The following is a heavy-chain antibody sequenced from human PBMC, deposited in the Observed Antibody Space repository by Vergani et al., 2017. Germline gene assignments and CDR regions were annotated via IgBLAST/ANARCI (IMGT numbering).Heavy chain of an antibody. CDR3: VITREGSCTGGSCYSGGFDR. Sequence: QVQLVQSGSEVKKPGASVKVSCTASGYTFTNYALNWVRQAPGQGLEWMGWINSNSGNPTYAQGFKGRFVFSLDSSVSTAYLQLNSLQPEDTAGDYCVITREGSCTGGSCYSGGFDRWGEGALVTVSS. CDR1: GYTFTNYA. J-gene: IGHJ5*02. CDR2: INSNSGNP. D-gene: IGHD2-15*01. V-gene: IGHV7-4-1*02.